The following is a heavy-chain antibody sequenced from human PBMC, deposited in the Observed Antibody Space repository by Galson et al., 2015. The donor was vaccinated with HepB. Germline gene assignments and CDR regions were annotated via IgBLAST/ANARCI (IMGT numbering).Heavy chain of an antibody. CDR1: GFTFSSYS. Sequence: SLRLSCAASGFTFSSYSMNWVRQAPGKGLEWVSSISSSSSYIYYADSVKGRFTISRDNTKNSLYLQMNSLRAEDTAVYYCAFMEAWDIWGQGTMVTVSS. V-gene: IGHV3-21*01. J-gene: IGHJ3*02. CDR2: ISSSSSYI. CDR3: AFMEAWDI. D-gene: IGHD1-1*01.